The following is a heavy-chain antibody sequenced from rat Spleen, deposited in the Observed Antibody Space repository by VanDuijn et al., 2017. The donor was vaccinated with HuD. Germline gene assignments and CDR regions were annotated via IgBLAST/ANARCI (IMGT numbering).Heavy chain of an antibody. Sequence: QVQLKESGPGLVQPSQTLSLTCTVSGFSLTSYNVHWVRQPTGKGLEWLGVIWTGGSTAYNSLLKSRLSISRDTSKSQVFLNMNSLQTEDTATYYCAREVPYYYGFMDAWGQGASVTVSS. CDR1: GFSLTSYN. V-gene: IGHV2-30*01. CDR3: AREVPYYYGFMDA. CDR2: IWTGGST. J-gene: IGHJ4*01. D-gene: IGHD1-1*01.